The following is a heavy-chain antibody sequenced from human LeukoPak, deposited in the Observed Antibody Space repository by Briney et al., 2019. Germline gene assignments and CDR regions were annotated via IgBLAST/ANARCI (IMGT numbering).Heavy chain of an antibody. D-gene: IGHD4-17*01. CDR2: ISYDGSNK. Sequence: GGSLRLSCAASGFTFSSYAMHWVRQAPGKGLEWVAVISYDGSNKYYADSVKGRFTISRDNSKNTLYLQMNSLRAEDTAVYYCASHDYGDLPGHAFDIWGQGTMVTVSP. CDR1: GFTFSSYA. V-gene: IGHV3-30-3*01. CDR3: ASHDYGDLPGHAFDI. J-gene: IGHJ3*02.